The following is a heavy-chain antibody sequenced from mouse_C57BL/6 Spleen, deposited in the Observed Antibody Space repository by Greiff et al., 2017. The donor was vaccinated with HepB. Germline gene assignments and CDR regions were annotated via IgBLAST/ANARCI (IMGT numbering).Heavy chain of an antibody. CDR2: INPNNGGT. V-gene: IGHV1-18*01. Sequence: EVQLQQPGPELVKPGASVKISCKASGYTFTDYNMDWVKQSHGKSLEWIGDINPNNGGTNYNQKFKGKATLTVDKSSSTAYMELRSLTSEDTAVYYCARGGSSPYYFDYWGQGTTLTVSS. D-gene: IGHD1-1*01. CDR1: GYTFTDYN. CDR3: ARGGSSPYYFDY. J-gene: IGHJ2*01.